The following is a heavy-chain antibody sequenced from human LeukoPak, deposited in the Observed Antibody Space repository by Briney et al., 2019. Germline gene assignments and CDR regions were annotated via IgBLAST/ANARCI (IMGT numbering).Heavy chain of an antibody. J-gene: IGHJ4*02. Sequence: GGSLRLSCTASEFTFSSYWMSWVRQAPGTGLEWVATIKPDGSEKFYVDSVKGRLTISRDSAKNSLYLQMNSLRAEDTAVYYCARDIGDFWGQGTLVTVSS. CDR2: IKPDGSEK. CDR3: ARDIGDF. D-gene: IGHD1-26*01. CDR1: EFTFSSYW. V-gene: IGHV3-7*03.